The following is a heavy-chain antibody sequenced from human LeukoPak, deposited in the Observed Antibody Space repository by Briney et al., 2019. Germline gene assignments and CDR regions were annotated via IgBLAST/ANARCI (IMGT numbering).Heavy chain of an antibody. D-gene: IGHD3-22*01. CDR1: GYSFTSYW. CDR2: IYPGDSDT. V-gene: IGHV5-51*01. J-gene: IGHJ4*02. CDR3: ARHPIETYYYDSSGYYHYYFDY. Sequence: GESLKISCKGSGYSFTSYWIGWVRQMPGKGLEWMGIIYPGDSDTRYSPSFQSQVTISADKSISTAYLQWSSLKASDTAMYYCARHPIETYYYDSSGYYHYYFDYWGQGTLVTVSS.